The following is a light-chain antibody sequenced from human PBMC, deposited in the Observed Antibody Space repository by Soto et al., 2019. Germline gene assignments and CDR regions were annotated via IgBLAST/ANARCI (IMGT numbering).Light chain of an antibody. J-gene: IGKJ1*01. CDR1: QGINNY. CDR3: QKYYSAPWT. Sequence: DIQMTQSPSSLSASVGDRVTITCRASQGINNYLDWYQQKPGKVPKVLIYGASTLQSGVPSRFSGSGSGTDFTLTFSSRQPADVSSYYCQKYYSAPWTFGQGTKVEIK. V-gene: IGKV1-27*01. CDR2: GAS.